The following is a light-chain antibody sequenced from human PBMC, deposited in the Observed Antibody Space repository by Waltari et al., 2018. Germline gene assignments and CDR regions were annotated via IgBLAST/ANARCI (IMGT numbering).Light chain of an antibody. Sequence: IVLTQSPATLSLSPGERATLSCRASQSVVTYLDGFQQKPGQAPRLLMYDVSKRATGIPARFSGSGSGTDFTLTISSLEPEDFGVYYCQQRASSWVTFGGGTKVDIK. J-gene: IGKJ4*01. CDR3: QQRASSWVT. V-gene: IGKV3-11*01. CDR2: DVS. CDR1: QSVVTY.